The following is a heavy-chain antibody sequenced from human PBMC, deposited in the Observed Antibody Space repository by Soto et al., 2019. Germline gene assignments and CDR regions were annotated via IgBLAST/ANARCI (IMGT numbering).Heavy chain of an antibody. V-gene: IGHV3-7*03. CDR2: INQDGSKK. Sequence: LRLSCAASGFTFSSYWMIWVRQAPGKGLEWVANINQDGSKKYYVDSVKGRFTISRDNGKNSLYLQMNTLRAEDTAVYYCAEGTTGWGQGTLVTVSS. CDR1: GFTFSSYW. CDR3: AEGTTG. D-gene: IGHD3-10*01. J-gene: IGHJ4*02.